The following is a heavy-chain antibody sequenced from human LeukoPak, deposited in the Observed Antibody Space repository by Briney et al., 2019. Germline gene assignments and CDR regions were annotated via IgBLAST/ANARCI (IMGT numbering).Heavy chain of an antibody. CDR2: IRYDGSNK. CDR1: GFTFSGSG. Sequence: PGGSLRLSCAASGFTFSGSGMHWVRQAPGKGLEWVTFIRYDGSNKYYTDSVKGRFTISRDNSKNTLYLQMDSLRAEDTAVYYCAKDHCYRPGYFDYWGQGTLVTVSS. V-gene: IGHV3-30*02. CDR3: AKDHCYRPGYFDY. J-gene: IGHJ4*02. D-gene: IGHD2-21*01.